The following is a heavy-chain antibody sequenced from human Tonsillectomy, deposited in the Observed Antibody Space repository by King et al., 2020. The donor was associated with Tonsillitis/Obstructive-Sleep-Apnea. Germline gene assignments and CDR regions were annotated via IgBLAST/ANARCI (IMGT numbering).Heavy chain of an antibody. J-gene: IGHJ4*02. Sequence: VQLVESGGNLVQPGGSLRLSCSASGFTFSTFAIHWVRQAPGKGLEYVSAISSNGGSTYYADSVKGRFTISRDNSKNTLYLQMSSLRAEDTAVYYCVKVAIVIVPTVIYDSWGQGTLVTVSS. CDR3: VKVAIVIVPTVIYDS. D-gene: IGHD2-2*01. V-gene: IGHV3-64D*06. CDR2: ISSNGGST. CDR1: GFTFSTFA.